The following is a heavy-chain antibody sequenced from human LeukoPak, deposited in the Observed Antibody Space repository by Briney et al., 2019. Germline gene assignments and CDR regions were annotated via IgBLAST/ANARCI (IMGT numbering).Heavy chain of an antibody. Sequence: SETLSLTCTVSGGPISSSSYYWGWIRQPPGKGLEWIGSIYYSGSTYYNPSLKSRVTISVDTSKNQFSLKLSSVTAADTAVYYCARGPAYYYDSSGYLDYWGQGTLVTVSS. CDR1: GGPISSSSYY. CDR2: IYYSGST. V-gene: IGHV4-39*01. D-gene: IGHD3-22*01. J-gene: IGHJ4*02. CDR3: ARGPAYYYDSSGYLDY.